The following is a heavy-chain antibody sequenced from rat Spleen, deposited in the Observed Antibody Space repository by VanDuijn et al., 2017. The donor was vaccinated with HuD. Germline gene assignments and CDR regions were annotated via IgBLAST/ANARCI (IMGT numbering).Heavy chain of an antibody. Sequence: QVQLKESGPGLVQPSQTLSLTCTVSGFSLSNYGLIWVRQPPGKGLEWMGVIWSNGGTDYNSAIKSRLNISRDTSKSQVLLKMNSLQTEDTATYFCARADVAGLSTDGIWGQGVMVTVSS. CDR1: GFSLSNYG. V-gene: IGHV2-13*01. D-gene: IGHD1-2*01. J-gene: IGHJ2*01. CDR2: IWSNGGT. CDR3: ARADVAGLSTDGI.